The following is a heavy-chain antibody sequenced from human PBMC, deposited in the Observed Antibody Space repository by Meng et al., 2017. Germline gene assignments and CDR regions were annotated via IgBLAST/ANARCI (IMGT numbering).Heavy chain of an antibody. D-gene: IGHD3-10*01. CDR1: GFTFSSYE. J-gene: IGHJ3*02. CDR3: ARESEWFGELFFDAFDI. V-gene: IGHV3-48*03. CDR2: ISSSGSTI. Sequence: GESLKISCAASGFTFSSYEMNWVRQAPGKGLEWVSYISSSGSTIYYADSVKGRFTISRDNAKNSLYLQMNSLRAEDTAVYYCARESEWFGELFFDAFDIWGQGTMVTGSS.